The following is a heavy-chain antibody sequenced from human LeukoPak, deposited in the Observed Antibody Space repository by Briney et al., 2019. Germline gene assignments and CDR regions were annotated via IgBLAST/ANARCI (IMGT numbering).Heavy chain of an antibody. CDR1: GFTFSSYS. CDR3: ARDLYYYVF. J-gene: IGHJ4*02. CDR2: IKEDGSEK. Sequence: PGGSLRLSCAASGFTFSSYSMNWVRQAPGKGLEWVANIKEDGSEKYYVDSVKGRFTISRDNAKNSLYLQMNSLRAEDTAVYYCARDLYYYVFWGQGNLVTVSS. V-gene: IGHV3-7*01. D-gene: IGHD3-10*02.